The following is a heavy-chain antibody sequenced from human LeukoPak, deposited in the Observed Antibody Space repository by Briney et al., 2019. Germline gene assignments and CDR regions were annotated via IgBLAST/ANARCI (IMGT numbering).Heavy chain of an antibody. CDR3: ATPKVALGEPIPFRFDY. CDR1: GYTLTELS. J-gene: IGHJ4*02. D-gene: IGHD3-10*01. CDR2: FDPEDGET. Sequence: ASVKVSCKVSGYTLTELSMHWVRQAPGKGLEWMGGFDPEDGETIYAQKFQGRVTMTEDTSTDTAYMELSSLRSEDTAVYYCATPKVALGEPIPFRFDYWGQGTLVTVSS. V-gene: IGHV1-24*01.